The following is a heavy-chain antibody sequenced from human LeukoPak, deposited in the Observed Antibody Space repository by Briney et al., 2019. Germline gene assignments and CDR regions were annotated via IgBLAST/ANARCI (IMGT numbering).Heavy chain of an antibody. D-gene: IGHD3-22*01. V-gene: IGHV3-7*03. CDR2: INQDGGEI. Sequence: GGSLRLSCAASGFTFSSSWMTWVRQAPGKGLEWVASINQDGGEIHYVDSVEGRFTISRDNAKNSLYLQMNSLRAEDTAVYYCATGRWISGNYYNFNYWGQGTLVTVSS. J-gene: IGHJ4*02. CDR1: GFTFSSSW. CDR3: ATGRWISGNYYNFNY.